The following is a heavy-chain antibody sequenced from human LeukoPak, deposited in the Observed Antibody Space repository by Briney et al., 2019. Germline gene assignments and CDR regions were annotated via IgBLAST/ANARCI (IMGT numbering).Heavy chain of an antibody. V-gene: IGHV3-21*01. D-gene: IGHD4-17*01. CDR1: GFTFSSYT. Sequence: GGSLRLSCAASGFTFSSYTMNWVRQAPGKGLEWVSSISSSSSYVYYADSLKGRFTISRDNAKNSLYLQMISLRAEDTAVYYCARDQRYGDYQDYWGQGTLVTVSS. J-gene: IGHJ4*02. CDR3: ARDQRYGDYQDY. CDR2: ISSSSSYV.